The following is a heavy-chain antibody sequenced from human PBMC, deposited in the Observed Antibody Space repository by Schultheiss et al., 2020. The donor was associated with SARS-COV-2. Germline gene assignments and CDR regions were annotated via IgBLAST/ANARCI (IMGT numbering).Heavy chain of an antibody. D-gene: IGHD2-2*01. V-gene: IGHV3-19*01. CDR3: ARGRRYCSSTSCYRWFDP. J-gene: IGHJ5*02. CDR1: GFTFSNSD. Sequence: GGSLRLSCAASGFTFSNSDMNWVRQAPGKGLEWVSGVSWNGSRTHYADSVKGRFTISRDNSKNTLYLQMNSLRAEDTAVYYCARGRRYCSSTSCYRWFDPWGQGTLVTVSS. CDR2: VSWNGSRT.